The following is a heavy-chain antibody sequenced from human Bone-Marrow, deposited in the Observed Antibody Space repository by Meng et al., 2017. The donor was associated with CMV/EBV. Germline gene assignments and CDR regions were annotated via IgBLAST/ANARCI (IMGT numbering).Heavy chain of an antibody. D-gene: IGHD3-10*01. Sequence: SETLSLTCTVSGGSISSGDYYWSWIRQPPGKGLEWIGYIYYSGSTYYNPSLKSRVTISVDTSKNQFSLKLSSVTAADTAVYYCARGYGSGSYYKLYWFDPWGQGTLVTVSS. CDR3: ARGYGSGSYYKLYWFDP. CDR2: IYYSGST. CDR1: GGSISSGDYY. V-gene: IGHV4-30-4*08. J-gene: IGHJ5*02.